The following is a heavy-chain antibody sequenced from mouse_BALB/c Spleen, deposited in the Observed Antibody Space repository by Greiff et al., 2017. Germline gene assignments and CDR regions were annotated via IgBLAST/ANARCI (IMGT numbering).Heavy chain of an antibody. CDR3: ASRDSSGYGAMDY. CDR1: GYTFTSYW. J-gene: IGHJ4*01. V-gene: IGHV1-7*01. Sequence: VNLVESGAELAKPGASVKMSCKASGYTFTSYWMHWVKQRPGQGLEWIGYINPSTGYTEYNQKFKDKATLTADKSSSTAYMQLSSLTSEDSAVYYCASRDSSGYGAMDYWGQGTSVTVSS. CDR2: INPSTGYT. D-gene: IGHD3-2*01.